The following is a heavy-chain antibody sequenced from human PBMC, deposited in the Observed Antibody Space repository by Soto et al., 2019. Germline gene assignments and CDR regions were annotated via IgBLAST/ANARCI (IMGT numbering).Heavy chain of an antibody. Sequence: QVQLVQSGAEVKKPGASVKVYCKASGYTFTSYGISWVRQAPGQGLEWMGWISAYNGNTNYAQKLQGRVTMTTDTTTSTADMKLRSLRSDDTAVYYCARYCRGGSCYGYDAFDIWGQGTMVTVSS. V-gene: IGHV1-18*01. J-gene: IGHJ3*02. D-gene: IGHD2-15*01. CDR3: ARYCRGGSCYGYDAFDI. CDR1: GYTFTSYG. CDR2: ISAYNGNT.